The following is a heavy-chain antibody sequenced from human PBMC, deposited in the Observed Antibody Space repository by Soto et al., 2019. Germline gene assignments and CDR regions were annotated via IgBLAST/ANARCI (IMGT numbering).Heavy chain of an antibody. V-gene: IGHV4-34*01. CDR3: ARGGYNWNYRDYYYYYMDV. CDR1: GGSFSGYY. CDR2: INHSGST. D-gene: IGHD1-7*01. J-gene: IGHJ6*03. Sequence: PSETLSLTCAVYGGSFSGYYWSWIRQPPGKGLEWIGEINHSGSTNYNPSLKSRVTISVDTSENQFSLKLSSVTAADTAVYYCARGGYNWNYRDYYYYYMDVWGKGTTVTVSS.